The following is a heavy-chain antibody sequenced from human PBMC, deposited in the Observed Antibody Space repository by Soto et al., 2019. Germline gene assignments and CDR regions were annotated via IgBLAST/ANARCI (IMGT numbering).Heavy chain of an antibody. J-gene: IGHJ6*02. V-gene: IGHV3-48*01. D-gene: IGHD2-21*02. Sequence: GGSLRLSCAASGFTFSSYSMNWVRQAPGKGLEWVSYISSSSSTIYYADSVKGRFTISRDNAKNSLYLQMNSLRAEDTAVYYCARDAVVTAPYGMDVWGQGTTVTVSS. CDR1: GFTFSSYS. CDR2: ISSSSSTI. CDR3: ARDAVVTAPYGMDV.